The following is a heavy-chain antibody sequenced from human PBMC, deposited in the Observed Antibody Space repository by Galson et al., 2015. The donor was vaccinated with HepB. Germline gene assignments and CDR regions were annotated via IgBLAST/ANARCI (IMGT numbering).Heavy chain of an antibody. J-gene: IGHJ4*02. CDR1: GFTVSNAR. CDR3: TTDPGSSWHRY. Sequence: FLRLSGAASGFTVSNARRKWVREAPGEGLECVRRIRSKTAGGATDYAAPVKGSFTISRDDTKNTVYLQMNSLKIEDAAVYYCTTDPGSSWHRYWGQGTLVTVSS. V-gene: IGHV3-15*07. D-gene: IGHD2-2*01. CDR2: IRSKTAGGAT.